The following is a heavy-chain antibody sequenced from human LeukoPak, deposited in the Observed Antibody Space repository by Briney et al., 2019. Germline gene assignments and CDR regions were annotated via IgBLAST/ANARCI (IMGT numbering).Heavy chain of an antibody. CDR1: GFTFSTYS. J-gene: IGHJ4*02. CDR2: ISGSSIYI. D-gene: IGHD3-22*01. CDR3: ARDPPYYDSSGYYYDY. V-gene: IGHV3-21*01. Sequence: GGSLRLSCAASGFTFSTYSMNWVRQAPGKGLEWVSSISGSSIYIYYAESVKGRFTISRDNAKNSLYLQMNSLRAEDTAVYYCARDPPYYDSSGYYYDYWGQGTLVTDSS.